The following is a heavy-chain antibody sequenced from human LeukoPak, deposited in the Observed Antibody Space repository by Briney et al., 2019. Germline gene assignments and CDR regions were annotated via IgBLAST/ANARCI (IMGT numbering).Heavy chain of an antibody. CDR3: ATWGSSSSPLPSMDV. CDR1: GGTFSSYA. D-gene: IGHD7-27*01. J-gene: IGHJ6*02. CDR2: IIPIFGTA. V-gene: IGHV1-69*13. Sequence: ASVKVSCKASGGTFSSYAFSWVRQAPGQGLEWMGGIIPIFGTANYAQKFQGRVTITADESTSTAYMELSSLRSEDTAVYYCATWGSSSSPLPSMDVWGQGTTVIVSS.